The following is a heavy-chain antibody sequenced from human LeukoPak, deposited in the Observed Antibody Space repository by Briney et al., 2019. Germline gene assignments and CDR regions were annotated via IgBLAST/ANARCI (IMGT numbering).Heavy chain of an antibody. CDR1: GGSISSGGYY. D-gene: IGHD2-15*01. Sequence: SETLSLTCTVSGGSISSGGYYWSWIRQHPGKGLEWIGYIYYSGSTYYNPSLKSRVTISVDTSKNQFSLKLSSVTAADTAVYYCARVVKVGSGGYTYYFDYWGQGTLVTVSS. CDR3: ARVVKVGSGGYTYYFDY. V-gene: IGHV4-31*03. CDR2: IYYSGST. J-gene: IGHJ4*02.